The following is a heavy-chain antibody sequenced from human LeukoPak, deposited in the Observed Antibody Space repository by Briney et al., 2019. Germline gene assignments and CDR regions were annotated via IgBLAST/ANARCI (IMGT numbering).Heavy chain of an antibody. CDR2: MNPNSGNT. Sequence: ASVKVSCKASGYTFTSYDINWVRQATGQGLEWMGWMNPNSGNTGYAQKFQGRVTITRNTSISTAYMELSSLRSEDTAVYYCARGRYYYDSSGRDAFDIWGQGTMVTVSS. CDR1: GYTFTSYD. CDR3: ARGRYYYDSSGRDAFDI. V-gene: IGHV1-8*03. D-gene: IGHD3-22*01. J-gene: IGHJ3*02.